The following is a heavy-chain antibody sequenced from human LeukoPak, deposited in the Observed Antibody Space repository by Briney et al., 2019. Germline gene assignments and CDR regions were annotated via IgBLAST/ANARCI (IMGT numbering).Heavy chain of an antibody. J-gene: IGHJ3*02. Sequence: ASVKVSCKASGYTFTSYGISWVRQAPGQGLEWMGWISAYNGNTNYAQKLQGRVTMTTDTSTSTAYMELSSLRSEDTAVYYCARSPLYCSSTSCQYAFDIWGQGTMVTVSS. D-gene: IGHD2-2*01. V-gene: IGHV1-18*01. CDR2: ISAYNGNT. CDR3: ARSPLYCSSTSCQYAFDI. CDR1: GYTFTSYG.